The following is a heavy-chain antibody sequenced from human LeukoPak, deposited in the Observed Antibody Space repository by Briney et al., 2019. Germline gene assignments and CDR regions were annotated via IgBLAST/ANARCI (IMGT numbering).Heavy chain of an antibody. Sequence: ASVKVSCKASGGTFSSYAISWVRQAPGQGLEWMGIINPSGGSTSYAQKFQGRVAMTRDTSTSTVYMELSSLRSEDTAVYYCARNPGYYDFWSGQYYFDYWGQGTLVTVSS. CDR3: ARNPGYYDFWSGQYYFDY. CDR2: INPSGGST. J-gene: IGHJ4*02. V-gene: IGHV1-46*01. D-gene: IGHD3-3*01. CDR1: GGTFSSYA.